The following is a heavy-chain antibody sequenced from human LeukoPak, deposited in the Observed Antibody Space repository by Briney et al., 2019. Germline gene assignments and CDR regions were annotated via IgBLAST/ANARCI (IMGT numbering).Heavy chain of an antibody. V-gene: IGHV3-49*03. D-gene: IGHD6-6*01. CDR2: IRSKAYGGTT. J-gene: IGHJ6*03. Sequence: PGGSLRLSCTASGFTFGDYAMSWFRQAPGKGLEWVGFIRSKAYGGTTEYAASVKGRFTISRDDSKSIAYLQMNSLKTEDTDVYYSSSSPGGYYYMDVWGKGTTVTVSS. CDR1: GFTFGDYA. CDR3: SSSPGGYYYMDV.